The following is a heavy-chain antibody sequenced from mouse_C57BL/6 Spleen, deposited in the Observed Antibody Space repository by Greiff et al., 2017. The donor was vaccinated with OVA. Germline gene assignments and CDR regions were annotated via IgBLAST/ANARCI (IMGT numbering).Heavy chain of an antibody. CDR1: GYTFTSYD. V-gene: IGHV1-85*01. CDR3: AGGFAY. Sequence: QVHVKQSGPELVKPGASVKLSCKASGYTFTSYDINWVKQRPGQGLEWIGWIYPRDGSTKYNEKFKGKATLTVDTSSSTAYMELHSLTSEDSAVYFCAGGFAYWGQGTLVTVSA. J-gene: IGHJ3*01. CDR2: IYPRDGST.